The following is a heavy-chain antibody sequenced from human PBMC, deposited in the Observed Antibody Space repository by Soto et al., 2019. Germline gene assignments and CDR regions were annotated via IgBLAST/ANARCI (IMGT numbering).Heavy chain of an antibody. J-gene: IGHJ6*02. V-gene: IGHV1-18*01. CDR2: ISAYNGNT. D-gene: IGHD6-6*01. CDR3: ARELESSSFYYYYGMDV. CDR1: GYTFTSYG. Sequence: ASVKVSCKASGYTFTSYGISWVRQAPGQGLEWMGWISAYNGNTNYAQKLQGRVTMTTDTSTSTAYMELRSLRSDDTAVYYCARELESSSFYYYYGMDVWGQGTTVTVS.